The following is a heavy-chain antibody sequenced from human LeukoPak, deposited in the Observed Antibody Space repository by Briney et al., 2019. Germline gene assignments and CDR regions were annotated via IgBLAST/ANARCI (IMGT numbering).Heavy chain of an antibody. Sequence: SETLSLTCTVSGGSISSYYWSWIRQPPGKGLEWLGYIYYSGSTNYNPSLKSRVTISVDTSKNQFSLKLSSVTAADTAVYYCARVTAAGRVHDAFDIWGQGTMVTVSS. D-gene: IGHD6-13*01. V-gene: IGHV4-59*01. J-gene: IGHJ3*02. CDR3: ARVTAAGRVHDAFDI. CDR2: IYYSGST. CDR1: GGSISSYY.